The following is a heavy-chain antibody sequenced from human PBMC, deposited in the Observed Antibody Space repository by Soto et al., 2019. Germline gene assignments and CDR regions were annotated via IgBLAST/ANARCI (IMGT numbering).Heavy chain of an antibody. CDR1: GFTFSSYS. V-gene: IGHV3-21*01. CDR3: ARDPGYCSGGSCYSSSAFDI. Sequence: GGSLRLSCAASGFTFSSYSMNWVRQAPGKGLEWVSSISSSSSYIYYADSVKGRFTISRDNAKNSLYLQMNSLRAEDTAVYYCARDPGYCSGGSCYSSSAFDIWGQGTMVTVSS. D-gene: IGHD2-15*01. CDR2: ISSSSSYI. J-gene: IGHJ3*02.